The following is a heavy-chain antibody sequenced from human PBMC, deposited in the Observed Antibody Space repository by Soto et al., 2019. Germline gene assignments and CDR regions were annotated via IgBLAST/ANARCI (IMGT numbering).Heavy chain of an antibody. J-gene: IGHJ4*02. D-gene: IGHD5-18*01. CDR3: VRHHDRGYSYGDFDF. CDR2: VFYSGSP. CDR1: CGPIRGSTYY. Sequence: SETLSLTCTVSCGPIRGSTYYWGWIRQPPGKGLEWIGSVFYSGSPYYNPSLESRLTISVDTSKNQFSLNLSSVTAADTAVYYCVRHHDRGYSYGDFDFWGQGTLVTVSS. V-gene: IGHV4-39*01.